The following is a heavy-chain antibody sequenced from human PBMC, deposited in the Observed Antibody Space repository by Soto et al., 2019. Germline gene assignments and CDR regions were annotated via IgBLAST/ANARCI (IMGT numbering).Heavy chain of an antibody. J-gene: IGHJ4*02. V-gene: IGHV3-23*01. D-gene: IGHD1-26*01. CDR1: GFTFTSYG. Sequence: GGSLRLSCAASGFTFTSYGMSWVRQAPGKGLEWVSTISGSGGTTYYADSVKGRFTISRDNSKNTLYLHMNSLRAEDTAVYYCAKMYSGSSPLQYWGQGTLVTVSS. CDR2: ISGSGGTT. CDR3: AKMYSGSSPLQY.